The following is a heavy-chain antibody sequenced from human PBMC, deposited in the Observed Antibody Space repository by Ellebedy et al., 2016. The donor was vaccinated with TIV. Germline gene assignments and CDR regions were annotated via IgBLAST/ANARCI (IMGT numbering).Heavy chain of an antibody. J-gene: IGHJ4*02. CDR2: INPNSGGT. CDR1: GYTFTGYY. CDR3: ARGGTAMDPLYY. Sequence: ASVKVSXKASGYTFTGYYMHWVRQAPGQGLEWMGWINPNSGGTNYAQKFQGWVTMTRDTSISTAYMELSRLRSDDTAVYYCARGGTAMDPLYYWGQGTLVTVSS. D-gene: IGHD5-18*01. V-gene: IGHV1-2*04.